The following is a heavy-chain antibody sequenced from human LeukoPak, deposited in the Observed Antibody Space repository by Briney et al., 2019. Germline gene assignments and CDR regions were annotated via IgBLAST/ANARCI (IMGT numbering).Heavy chain of an antibody. CDR3: ARELVDIVATITLSPFFDY. V-gene: IGHV3-30-3*01. Sequence: GRSLRLSCAASGFTFSSYGMHWVRQAPGKGLEWVAVISYDGSNKYYADSVKGRFTISRDNSKNTLYLQMNSLRAEDTAVYYCARELVDIVATITLSPFFDYWGQGTLVTVSS. CDR2: ISYDGSNK. J-gene: IGHJ4*02. CDR1: GFTFSSYG. D-gene: IGHD5-12*01.